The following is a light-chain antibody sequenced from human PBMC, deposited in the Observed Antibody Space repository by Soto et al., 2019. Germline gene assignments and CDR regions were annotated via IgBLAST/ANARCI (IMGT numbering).Light chain of an antibody. Sequence: EIPLTHSPGTLSLSPGESATLLCRASQFVSSRSLAWYQQKPGQAPRLLIYGASNRATGIPGRFSASGSGTDFTLTITPLEPEDSAVYFCQQYGNSPITFGQGTRLEI. CDR1: QFVSSRS. V-gene: IGKV3-20*01. CDR2: GAS. CDR3: QQYGNSPIT. J-gene: IGKJ5*01.